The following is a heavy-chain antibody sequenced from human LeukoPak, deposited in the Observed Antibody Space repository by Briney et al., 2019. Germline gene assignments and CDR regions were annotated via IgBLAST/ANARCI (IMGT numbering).Heavy chain of an antibody. D-gene: IGHD2-8*01. Sequence: GGSLRLSCAASGFTVSSNYMSWVRQAPGKGLEWVSVIYSGGSTYYADSVKGRFTISRDNSKNTLYLQMNSLRAEDTAVYYCARGKYCTNGVRSTFDYWGQGTLVTVSS. V-gene: IGHV3-66*02. J-gene: IGHJ4*02. CDR2: IYSGGST. CDR1: GFTVSSNY. CDR3: ARGKYCTNGVRSTFDY.